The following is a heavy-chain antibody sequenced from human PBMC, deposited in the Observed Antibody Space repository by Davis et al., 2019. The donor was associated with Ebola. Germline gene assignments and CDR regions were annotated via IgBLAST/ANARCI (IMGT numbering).Heavy chain of an antibody. V-gene: IGHV4-38-2*01. Sequence: PSETLSLTCDVSGYSVSSGDYWAWIRQSPGKGLEWIGSLYNSLSTYYKPSLKSRVTISVDSSKNQFSLELRSVTDADTAVYYCARNKSSVRPSGFFDLWGRGALVTVSS. J-gene: IGHJ2*01. CDR1: GYSVSSGDY. CDR2: LYNSLST. D-gene: IGHD1/OR15-1a*01. CDR3: ARNKSSVRPSGFFDL.